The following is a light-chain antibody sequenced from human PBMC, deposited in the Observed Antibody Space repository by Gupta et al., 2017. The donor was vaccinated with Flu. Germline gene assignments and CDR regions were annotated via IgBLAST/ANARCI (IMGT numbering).Light chain of an antibody. CDR1: QSLLHSNGYNY. Sequence: VMSQSSLSRPVTPGEPASISCRSSQSLLHSNGYNYLDWYLQKPGQSPQLLIYLGSNRASGVPDRFSGSGSGTDFTLKISRVEAEDVGVYYCMQALQTPFTFGPGTKVDIK. CDR2: LGS. V-gene: IGKV2-28*01. CDR3: MQALQTPFT. J-gene: IGKJ3*01.